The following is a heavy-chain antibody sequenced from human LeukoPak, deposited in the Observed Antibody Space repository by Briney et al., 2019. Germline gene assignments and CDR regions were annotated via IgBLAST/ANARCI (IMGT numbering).Heavy chain of an antibody. CDR3: ARERNYDFWVFDY. J-gene: IGHJ4*02. CDR2: IIPIFGTA. D-gene: IGHD3-3*01. V-gene: IGHV1-69*13. Sequence: EASVKVSRKASGGTFSSYAISWVRQAPGQGLEWMGGIIPIFGTANYAQKFQGRATITADESTSTAYMELSSLRSEDTAVYYCARERNYDFWVFDYWGQGTLVTVSS. CDR1: GGTFSSYA.